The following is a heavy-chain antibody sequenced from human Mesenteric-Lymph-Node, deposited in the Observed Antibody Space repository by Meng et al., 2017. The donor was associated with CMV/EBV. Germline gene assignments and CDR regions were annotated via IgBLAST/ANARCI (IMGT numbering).Heavy chain of an antibody. CDR2: IHHIGTT. D-gene: IGHD3-3*01. Sequence: GSISRGVYYWSGVRQCPGKGLERIAYIHHIGTTSHNPSLKSRVSISGDTSENHVSLRLSSVTAADTAVYYCARQLDDFWSGYPLDSWGRGTLVTVSS. V-gene: IGHV4-31*02. CDR1: GSISRGVYY. J-gene: IGHJ4*02. CDR3: ARQLDDFWSGYPLDS.